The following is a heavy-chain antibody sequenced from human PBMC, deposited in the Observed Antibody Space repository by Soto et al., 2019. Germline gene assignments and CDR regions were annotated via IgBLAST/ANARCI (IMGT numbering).Heavy chain of an antibody. CDR2: IIPIFGTA. V-gene: IGHV1-69*12. D-gene: IGHD2-21*02. CDR1: GGTFSSYA. J-gene: IGHJ6*02. Sequence: QVQLVQSGAEVKKPGSSVKVSCKASGGTFSSYAISWVRQAPGQGLEWMGGIIPIFGTANYAQKFQGRVTITADESTSTAYMGLSSLRSEDTAVYYCARGARVDGGNSDYYYGMDVWGHGTTVTVSS. CDR3: ARGARVDGGNSDYYYGMDV.